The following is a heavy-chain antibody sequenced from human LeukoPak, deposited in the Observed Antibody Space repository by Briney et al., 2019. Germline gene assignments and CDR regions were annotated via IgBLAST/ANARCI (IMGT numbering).Heavy chain of an antibody. Sequence: PGGSLRLSCAASGFTFSSYWMHWVRQAPGKVLVWVSRIKYDGSSTNYADSVKGRFTISRDNAKNTLYLQMNSLRAEDTAVYYCTRRGAASDAFDIWGKGTMVTVSS. V-gene: IGHV3-74*01. CDR3: TRRGAASDAFDI. J-gene: IGHJ3*02. D-gene: IGHD3-16*01. CDR2: IKYDGSST. CDR1: GFTFSSYW.